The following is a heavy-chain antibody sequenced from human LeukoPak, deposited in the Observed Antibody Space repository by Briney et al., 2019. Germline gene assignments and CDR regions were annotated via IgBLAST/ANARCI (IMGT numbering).Heavy chain of an antibody. D-gene: IGHD2-2*01. CDR3: ARGVVPAARFDP. Sequence: SETLSLTCTVSGGSISSGSYYWSWIRQPAGKGLGWIGRIYTSGSTNYNPSLKSRVTISVDTSKNQFSLKLSSVTAADTAVYYCARGVVPAARFDPWGQGTLVTVSS. CDR2: IYTSGST. J-gene: IGHJ5*02. CDR1: GGSISSGSYY. V-gene: IGHV4-61*02.